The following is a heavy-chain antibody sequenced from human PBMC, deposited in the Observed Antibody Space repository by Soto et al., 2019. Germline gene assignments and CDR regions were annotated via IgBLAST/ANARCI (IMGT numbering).Heavy chain of an antibody. D-gene: IGHD6-13*01. CDR3: ARGERQQQRDY. CDR1: GDSISSRKW. Sequence: QVQLQESGPALVKPSGTLSLSCAVSGDSISSRKWWSWVRQPPGKGLEWIGEVYHSGSTNYNPSLKSRVIISVDKSKNQFSLNLSSVTDADTAVYYCARGERQQQRDYWGQGTLVTVSS. CDR2: VYHSGST. V-gene: IGHV4-4*02. J-gene: IGHJ4*02.